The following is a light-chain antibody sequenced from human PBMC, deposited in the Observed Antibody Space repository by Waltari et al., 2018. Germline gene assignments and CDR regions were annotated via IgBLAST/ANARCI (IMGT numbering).Light chain of an antibody. CDR1: QSVSSY. Sequence: EIVLTQSPATLSLSPGERATLSCRASQSVSSYLAWYQQKPGQAPRLLISDASNRATGIPARFSGSGSGTDFTLTISSLEPEDFAVYYCQQYFTSPSLTFGGGTKVEI. J-gene: IGKJ4*01. CDR2: DAS. CDR3: QQYFTSPSLT. V-gene: IGKV3-11*01.